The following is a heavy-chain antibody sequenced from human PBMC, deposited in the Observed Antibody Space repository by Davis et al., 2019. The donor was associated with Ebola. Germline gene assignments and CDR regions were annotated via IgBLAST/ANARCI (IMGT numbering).Heavy chain of an antibody. Sequence: GESLKISCAASGFTFSSYSMNWVRQAPGKGLEWVSSISSSSSYIYYADSVKGRFTISRDNAKNSLYLQMNSLRAEDTAVYYCARDMGSKTQGDYYYYYGMDVWGKGTTVTVSS. CDR3: ARDMGSKTQGDYYYYYGMDV. CDR1: GFTFSSYS. CDR2: ISSSSSYI. J-gene: IGHJ6*04. D-gene: IGHD1-26*01. V-gene: IGHV3-21*01.